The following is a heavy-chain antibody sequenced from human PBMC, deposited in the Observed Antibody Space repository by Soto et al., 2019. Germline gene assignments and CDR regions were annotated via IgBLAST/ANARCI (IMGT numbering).Heavy chain of an antibody. CDR2: IYHSGST. Sequence: PSETLSLTCAVSSGSISSSNWWSWVRQPPGKGLEWIGEIYHSGSTNYNPSLKSRVTISVDKSKNQFSLKLSSVTAADTAVYYCARVGPPDSSGYFVPPSYFDYWGQGTLVTVSS. V-gene: IGHV4-4*02. CDR3: ARVGPPDSSGYFVPPSYFDY. D-gene: IGHD3-22*01. J-gene: IGHJ4*02. CDR1: SGSISSSNW.